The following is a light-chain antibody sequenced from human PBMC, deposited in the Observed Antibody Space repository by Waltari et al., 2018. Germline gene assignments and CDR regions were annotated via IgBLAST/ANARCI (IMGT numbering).Light chain of an antibody. CDR3: SSYTSSSLWV. Sequence: QSALTQPASVSGSPGQSITISCTGTSSDVGGYNYVSWYQQHPGKAPKLMIYDVSNRPSGVSNRCSGSKSGNTASLTISGLQAEDEADYYCSSYTSSSLWVFGTGTKVTVL. CDR1: SSDVGGYNY. CDR2: DVS. V-gene: IGLV2-14*01. J-gene: IGLJ1*01.